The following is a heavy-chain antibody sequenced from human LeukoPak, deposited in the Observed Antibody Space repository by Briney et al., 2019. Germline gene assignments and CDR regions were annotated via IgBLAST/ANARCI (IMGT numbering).Heavy chain of an antibody. Sequence: GGSLRLSCAASGFTVSSNYMSWVRQAPGKGLVWVSRINSDGSTTSYADSVKGRFTISRDNAKNTLYLHMNSLRDEDTAVYYCATYSILNAREFRYWGQGTLVTVTS. V-gene: IGHV3-74*01. CDR3: ATYSILNAREFRY. CDR1: GFTVSSNY. D-gene: IGHD4-11*01. J-gene: IGHJ1*01. CDR2: INSDGSTT.